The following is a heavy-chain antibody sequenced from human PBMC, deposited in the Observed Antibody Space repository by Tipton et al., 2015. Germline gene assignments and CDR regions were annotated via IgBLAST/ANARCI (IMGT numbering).Heavy chain of an antibody. CDR1: GVSVNSYY. V-gene: IGHV4-59*02. D-gene: IGHD5-24*01. CDR2: IHYSGSI. Sequence: TLSLTCTVSGVSVNSYYWGWIRQPPGKGLEWVGYIHYSGSINYNPSLKSRVTISIDTSRTQFSLKLSSVTAADTAFYFCARLDLRDGSNWIAGDLWGRGTLVTVSS. J-gene: IGHJ2*01. CDR3: ARLDLRDGSNWIAGDL.